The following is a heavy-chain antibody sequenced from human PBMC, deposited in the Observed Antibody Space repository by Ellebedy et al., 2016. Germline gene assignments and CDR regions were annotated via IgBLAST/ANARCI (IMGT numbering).Heavy chain of an antibody. CDR3: VKSGESSYYFDY. D-gene: IGHD3-10*01. V-gene: IGHV3-21*01. Sequence: GESLKISXAASGFTFSSYSMNWVRQAPGKGLEWVSSISSSSDYIYYADSVKGRFTISRDNAQNALFLQMNSLRAEDTAVFYCVKSGESSYYFDYWGQGILVTVSS. CDR1: GFTFSSYS. CDR2: ISSSSDYI. J-gene: IGHJ4*02.